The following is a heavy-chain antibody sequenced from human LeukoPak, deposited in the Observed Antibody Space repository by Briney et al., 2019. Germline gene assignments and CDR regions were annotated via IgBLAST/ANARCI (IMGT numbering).Heavy chain of an antibody. V-gene: IGHV1-69*13. Sequence: ASVKVSCKASGGTFSSYAISWVRQAPGQGLEWMGRIIPIFGIANYAQKFQGRVTITADESTSTAYMELSSLRSEDTAVYYCARALGSGSYSGYDAFDIWGQGTMVTVSS. D-gene: IGHD1-26*01. CDR1: GGTFSSYA. J-gene: IGHJ3*02. CDR3: ARALGSGSYSGYDAFDI. CDR2: IIPIFGIA.